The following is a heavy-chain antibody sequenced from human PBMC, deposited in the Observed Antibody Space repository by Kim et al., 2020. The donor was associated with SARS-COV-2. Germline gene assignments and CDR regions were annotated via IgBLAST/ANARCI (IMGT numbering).Heavy chain of an antibody. D-gene: IGHD2-2*02. Sequence: KGRFTISRDNSKNTLYLQMNSLRAEDTAVYYCARGDCSSTSCYTPYWFDPWGQGTLVTVSS. CDR3: ARGDCSSTSCYTPYWFDP. V-gene: IGHV3-30*01. J-gene: IGHJ5*02.